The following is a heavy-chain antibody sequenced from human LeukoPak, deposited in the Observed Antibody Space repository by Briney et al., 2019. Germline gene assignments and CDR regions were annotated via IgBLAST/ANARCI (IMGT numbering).Heavy chain of an antibody. Sequence: GGSLRLSCGAAGFIFSNYAMHRVRQAPGKGLEWVAVISYDGTDKYYADSVKGRFTISRDNSKNTLFLQMNSLRAEDTAMYYCAKGEGGDSGWYVDYWGQGTLVTVSS. D-gene: IGHD6-19*01. CDR2: ISYDGTDK. CDR1: GFIFSNYA. J-gene: IGHJ4*02. V-gene: IGHV3-30*18. CDR3: AKGEGGDSGWYVDY.